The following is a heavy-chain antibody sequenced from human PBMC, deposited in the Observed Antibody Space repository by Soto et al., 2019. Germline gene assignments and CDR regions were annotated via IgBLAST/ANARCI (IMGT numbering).Heavy chain of an antibody. D-gene: IGHD1-20*01. CDR2: INPSGGST. V-gene: IGHV1-46*03. Sequence: ASVKVSCKASGYTFTSYYMHWVRQAPGQGLEWMGIINPSGGSTSYAQKFQGRVTMTRDTSTSTVYMELSSLRSEDTAVYYCARDLMFSRYNWAGLDYWGQGALVTVSS. CDR3: ARDLMFSRYNWAGLDY. CDR1: GYTFTSYY. J-gene: IGHJ4*02.